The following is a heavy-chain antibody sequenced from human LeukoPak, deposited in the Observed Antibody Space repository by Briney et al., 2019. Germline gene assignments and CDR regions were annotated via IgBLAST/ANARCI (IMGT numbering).Heavy chain of an antibody. CDR1: GFTFSSYA. D-gene: IGHD4-17*01. V-gene: IGHV3-30-3*01. Sequence: GGSLRLSCAASGFTFSSYAMHWVRQAPGKGLEWVAVISYDGSNKYYADSVKGRFTISRDNSKNTLYPQMNSLRAEDTAVYYCARETPSDYGDSRNWFDPWGQGTLVTVSS. J-gene: IGHJ5*02. CDR2: ISYDGSNK. CDR3: ARETPSDYGDSRNWFDP.